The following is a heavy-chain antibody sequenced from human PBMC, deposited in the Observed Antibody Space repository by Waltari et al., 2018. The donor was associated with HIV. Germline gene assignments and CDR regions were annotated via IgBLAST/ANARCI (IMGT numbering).Heavy chain of an antibody. CDR1: GGTFGSYT. V-gene: IGHV1-69*06. CDR2: IIPMFGTV. Sequence: QVQLVQSGAEVKKPESSVKVSCKASGGTFGSYTITWVRQAPGQGPEGMGGIIPMFGTVTYAQKFQGRVTMTADKSTSTVYLELSSLRSEDTAVYYCARGGCSGGTCYSKSFDLWGQGTMVTVSS. J-gene: IGHJ3*01. D-gene: IGHD2-15*01. CDR3: ARGGCSGGTCYSKSFDL.